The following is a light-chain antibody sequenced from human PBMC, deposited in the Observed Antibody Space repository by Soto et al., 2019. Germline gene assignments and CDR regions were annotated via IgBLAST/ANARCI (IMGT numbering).Light chain of an antibody. CDR2: DNN. CDR3: GTWDSSLSAVV. Sequence: QSVLTQPPSVSAAPGQKVTISCSGSSSNIGNNYVSWYQQLPGTAPKLLMYDNNRRPSGIPDRFSGSKSGTSATLGITGRQTGDEADYYCGTWDSSLSAVVFGGGTKVTVL. CDR1: SSNIGNNY. V-gene: IGLV1-51*01. J-gene: IGLJ2*01.